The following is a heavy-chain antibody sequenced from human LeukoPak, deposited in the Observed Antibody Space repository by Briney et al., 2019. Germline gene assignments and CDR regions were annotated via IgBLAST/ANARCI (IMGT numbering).Heavy chain of an antibody. Sequence: GGSLRLSCAASGFNFGSHWMHWVRQAPGKGLVWVSRINSDGSSTTYADSVKGRFTISRDNAKNTLYLQMNSLRVEDTAVYYCTRPKVVPASSNRFDPWGQGTLVTVSS. D-gene: IGHD2-15*01. CDR1: GFNFGSHW. V-gene: IGHV3-74*01. CDR3: TRPKVVPASSNRFDP. J-gene: IGHJ5*02. CDR2: INSDGSST.